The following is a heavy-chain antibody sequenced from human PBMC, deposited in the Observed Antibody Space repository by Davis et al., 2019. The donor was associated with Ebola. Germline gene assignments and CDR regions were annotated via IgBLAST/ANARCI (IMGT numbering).Heavy chain of an antibody. J-gene: IGHJ4*02. CDR3: VRPACGSHYFDY. CDR2: IGTAGDT. CDR1: GFSFRTYD. Sequence: PGGSLRLSCAASGFSFRTYDMHWVRQVTGKTLEWVSAIGTAGDTYYPASVKGRFTISRENARNSLYLQMNSLRTEDTAVYYCVRPACGSHYFDYWGQGILVTVSS. D-gene: IGHD2-2*01. V-gene: IGHV3-13*01.